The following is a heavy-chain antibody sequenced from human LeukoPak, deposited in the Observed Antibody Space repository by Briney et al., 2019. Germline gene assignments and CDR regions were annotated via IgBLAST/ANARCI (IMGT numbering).Heavy chain of an antibody. V-gene: IGHV4-59*01. Sequence: PSETLSLTCTVSGGSISSYYWSWIRQPPGKGLEWIGYIYYSGSTDYNPSLKSRVTISVDTSKNQFSLRLSSVTAADTAVYYCARSSGYYKTYWYFDLWGRGTLVTVSS. CDR2: IYYSGST. J-gene: IGHJ2*01. CDR3: ARSSGYYKTYWYFDL. CDR1: GGSISSYY. D-gene: IGHD3-22*01.